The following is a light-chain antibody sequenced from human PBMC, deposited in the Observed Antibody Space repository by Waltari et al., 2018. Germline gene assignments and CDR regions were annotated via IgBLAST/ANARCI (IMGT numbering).Light chain of an antibody. CDR2: GAS. Sequence: EIVMTQSPAPLSVSPGERATLSCRASQSISSNFAWYHHKPGQPPRLLVYGASTRATGFPARFSGSGSGTEFTLTISSLQSEDFAVYYCQQYSEWPYTFGQGTKLEIK. CDR3: QQYSEWPYT. CDR1: QSISSN. J-gene: IGKJ2*01. V-gene: IGKV3-15*01.